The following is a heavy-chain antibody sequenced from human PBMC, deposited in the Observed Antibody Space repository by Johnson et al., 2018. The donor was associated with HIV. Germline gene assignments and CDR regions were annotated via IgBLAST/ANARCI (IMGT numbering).Heavy chain of an antibody. Sequence: QVQLVESGGGVVQPGRSLRLSCAASGFTFSSYAMHWVRQAPGKGLEWVAVISYDGSNTYYVDSVKGRFTISRDNSKNTLYPQMTSLRAEDTAVYYCARGRERGMFDIWGQGTMVTVSS. CDR3: ARGRERGMFDI. J-gene: IGHJ3*02. CDR2: ISYDGSNT. CDR1: GFTFSSYA. V-gene: IGHV3-30*04. D-gene: IGHD5-24*01.